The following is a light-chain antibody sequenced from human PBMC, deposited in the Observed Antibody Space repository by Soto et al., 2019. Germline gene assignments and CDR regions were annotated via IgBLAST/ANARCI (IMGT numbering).Light chain of an antibody. J-gene: IGKJ1*01. CDR3: GQFVSAPPRT. Sequence: EIVLTQSPATLSLSPGERATLSCRASQTVGVYLAWYQQNAGQAPRLLIYGVSKRATGIPDRFSGSGSGTDFILDISRLEPEDCAVYYCGQFVSAPPRTFGQGTKVDIK. CDR1: QTVGVY. CDR2: GVS. V-gene: IGKV3-20*01.